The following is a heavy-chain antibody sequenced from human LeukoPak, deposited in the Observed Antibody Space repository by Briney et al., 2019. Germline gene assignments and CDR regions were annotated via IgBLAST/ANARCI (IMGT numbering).Heavy chain of an antibody. CDR1: GFTFSSYS. V-gene: IGHV3-21*01. Sequence: GGSLRLPCAASGFTFSSYSMNWVRQAPGKGLEWVSSITRSSTSTYYTDSVRGRFTISRDNAKNSLYLQMNSLRAEDTAVYYCARDNWNDAPGGFDPWGQGTLVTVSS. D-gene: IGHD1-20*01. CDR3: ARDNWNDAPGGFDP. J-gene: IGHJ5*02. CDR2: ITRSSTST.